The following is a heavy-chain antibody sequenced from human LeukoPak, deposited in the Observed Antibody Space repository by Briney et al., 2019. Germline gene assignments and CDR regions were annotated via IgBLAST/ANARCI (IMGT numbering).Heavy chain of an antibody. CDR2: ISSSSSYI. J-gene: IGHJ4*02. CDR1: GFTFSSYS. D-gene: IGHD6-13*01. V-gene: IGHV3-21*01. CDR3: ARDWHGSSWYFDDN. Sequence: GGSLRLSCAASGFTFSSYSMNWVRQAPGKGLEWVSSISSSSSYIYYADSVKGRFTISRDNAKNSLYLQMNSLRAEDTAVYYCARDWHGSSWYFDDNWGQGTLVTVSS.